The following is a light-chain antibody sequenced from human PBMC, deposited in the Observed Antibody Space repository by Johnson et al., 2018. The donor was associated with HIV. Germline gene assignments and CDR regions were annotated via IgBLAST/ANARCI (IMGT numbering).Light chain of an antibody. V-gene: IGLV1-51*02. CDR2: END. Sequence: QAVLTQPPSVSAAPGQKVTISCSGSSSNIGNHYVSWYQHLPGTAPKLLIYENDKRPSGIPDRFSGSKSGTSATLGITGLQTGDEADYYCGTWNLSRNIEYVVGTGTKVTVL. CDR3: GTWNLSRNIEYV. J-gene: IGLJ1*01. CDR1: SSNIGNHY.